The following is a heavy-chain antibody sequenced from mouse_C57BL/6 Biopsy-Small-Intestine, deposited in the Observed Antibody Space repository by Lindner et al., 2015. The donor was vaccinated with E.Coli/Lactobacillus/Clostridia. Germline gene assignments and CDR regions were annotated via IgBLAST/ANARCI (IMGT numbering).Heavy chain of an antibody. V-gene: IGHV1-81*01. D-gene: IGHD1-1*01. CDR1: GGTFSSYA. J-gene: IGHJ1*01. CDR2: IIPIFGTA. Sequence: SVKVSCKASGGTFSSYAISWVRQAPGQGLEWMGGIIPIFGTANYAQKFQGRVTITADESTSTAYMELSSLRSEDTAVYYCARGFSGEWEVSNGMDVWGQGTTVTVSS. CDR3: ARGFSGEWEVSNGMDV.